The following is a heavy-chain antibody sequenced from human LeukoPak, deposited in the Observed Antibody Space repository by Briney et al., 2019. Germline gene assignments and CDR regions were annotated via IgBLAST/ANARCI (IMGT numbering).Heavy chain of an antibody. J-gene: IGHJ3*02. D-gene: IGHD2-21*02. CDR1: GGTFSSYA. CDR3: AISLCGGDCFRSLSFDI. Sequence: SVKVSCKASGGTFSSYAISWVRQAPGQGLEWMGGIIPIFGTANYAQKFQGRVTITADESTSTAYMELSSLRSVDTAVYYCAISLCGGDCFRSLSFDIWGQGTMVTVSS. V-gene: IGHV1-69*13. CDR2: IIPIFGTA.